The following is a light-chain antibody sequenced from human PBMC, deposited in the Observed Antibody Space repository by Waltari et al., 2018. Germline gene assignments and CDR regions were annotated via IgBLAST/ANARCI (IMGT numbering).Light chain of an antibody. CDR1: SGSIASNY. Sequence: NFMLTQSHSVSESPGKTVTISCTGSSGSIASNYVQWYQQRPGRAPTIVIYEDNQRPSVVPDRFSGSIDRSSNSASLTISGLKTEDEADYYCQSYDNNNWVFGGGTKLTVL. CDR2: EDN. V-gene: IGLV6-57*02. J-gene: IGLJ3*02. CDR3: QSYDNNNWV.